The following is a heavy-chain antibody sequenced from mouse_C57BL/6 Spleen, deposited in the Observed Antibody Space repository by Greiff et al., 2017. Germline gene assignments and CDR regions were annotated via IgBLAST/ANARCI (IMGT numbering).Heavy chain of an antibody. Sequence: VESGEGLVKPGGSLKLSRAASGFTFSSYAMSWVRQTPEKRLEWVAYISSGGDYIYYAYTVKGRFTISRDNARNTLYLQMSSLKYEDTAMYYCTRDGGRWYAMDYWGQGTSVTVSS. V-gene: IGHV5-9-1*02. J-gene: IGHJ4*01. CDR2: ISSGGDYI. CDR3: TRDGGRWYAMDY. CDR1: GFTFSSYA. D-gene: IGHD1-1*02.